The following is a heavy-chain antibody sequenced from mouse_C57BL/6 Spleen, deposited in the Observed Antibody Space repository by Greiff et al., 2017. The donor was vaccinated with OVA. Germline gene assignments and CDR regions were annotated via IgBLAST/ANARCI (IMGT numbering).Heavy chain of an antibody. Sequence: VQLQQSGAELAKPGASVKLSCKASGYTFTSYWMHWVKQRPGQGLEWIGYINPSSGYTKYNQKFQGKATLTADKSASTAYMQLSSLTYEDSAVYCCARGGYGSSYAMDYWGQGTSVTVSS. CDR1: GYTFTSYW. CDR3: ARGGYGSSYAMDY. J-gene: IGHJ4*01. V-gene: IGHV1-7*01. CDR2: INPSSGYT. D-gene: IGHD1-1*01.